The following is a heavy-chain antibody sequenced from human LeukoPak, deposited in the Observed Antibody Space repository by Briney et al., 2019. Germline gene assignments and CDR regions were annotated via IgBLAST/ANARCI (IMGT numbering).Heavy chain of an antibody. CDR2: ISWNSGSI. CDR3: AKAASERGYSGYDFLNWFDP. J-gene: IGHJ5*02. Sequence: GGSLRLSCAASGFTFDDYAMHWVRQAPGKGLEWVSGISWNSGSIGYADSVKGRFTISRDNAKNSLYLQINSLRAEDTALYYCAKAASERGYSGYDFLNWFDPWGQGTLVTVSS. V-gene: IGHV3-9*01. CDR1: GFTFDDYA. D-gene: IGHD5-12*01.